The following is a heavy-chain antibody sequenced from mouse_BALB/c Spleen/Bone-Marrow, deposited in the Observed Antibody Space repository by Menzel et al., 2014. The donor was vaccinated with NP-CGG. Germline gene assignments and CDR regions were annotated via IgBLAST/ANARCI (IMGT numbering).Heavy chain of an antibody. CDR1: GYTFTSYW. Sequence: QVQLKQSGAELVGPGASVKLSCKASGYTFTSYWINWVKQRPGQGLEWIGNIYPSDSYTNYNQKFKDKATLTVDKSSSTAYMQLSSPTSEDSAVYYCTSEGYYGSSYVDYWGQGTTLTVSS. V-gene: IGHV1-69*02. CDR3: TSEGYYGSSYVDY. CDR2: IYPSDSYT. D-gene: IGHD1-1*01. J-gene: IGHJ2*01.